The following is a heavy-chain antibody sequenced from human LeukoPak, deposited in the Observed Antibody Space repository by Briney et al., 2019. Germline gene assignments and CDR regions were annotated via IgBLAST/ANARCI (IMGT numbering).Heavy chain of an antibody. V-gene: IGHV3-23*01. CDR1: GFTFSSYA. J-gene: IGHJ6*02. CDR2: ISPSSGT. CDR3: ARGEFGELLLHYYYYYGMDV. Sequence: GGSLRLSCAASGFTFSSYAMRWVRQAPGKGLEWVSAISPSSGTFYADSVKGRFTISRDNSKNTLYLQMNSLRAEDTAVYYCARGEFGELLLHYYYYYGMDVWGQGTTVTVSS. D-gene: IGHD3-10*01.